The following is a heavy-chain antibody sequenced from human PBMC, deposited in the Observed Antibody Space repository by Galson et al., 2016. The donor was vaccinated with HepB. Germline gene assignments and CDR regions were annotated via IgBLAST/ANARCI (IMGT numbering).Heavy chain of an antibody. CDR2: IYYTGNT. V-gene: IGHV4-59*01. D-gene: IGHD2-21*02. CDR1: GGSISTYY. CDR3: ARGGGEPDCGGVCYSLDF. J-gene: IGHJ4*02. Sequence: SETLSLTCTVSGGSISTYYWSWIRQPPGKGLEWIGYIYYTGNTNYNPSLKSRVTMSVDTSKSQFSLILNSVTAAGTAVYYCARGGGEPDCGGVCYSLDFWGQGTLVTVSS.